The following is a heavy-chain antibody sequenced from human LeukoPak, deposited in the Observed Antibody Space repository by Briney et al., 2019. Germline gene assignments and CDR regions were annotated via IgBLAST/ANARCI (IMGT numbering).Heavy chain of an antibody. J-gene: IGHJ4*02. CDR2: IYPADSDT. CDR1: GYSFTSYW. CDR3: ARTPNIAVAGKAGGGDY. D-gene: IGHD6-19*01. V-gene: IGHV5-51*01. Sequence: GESLKISCRVSGYSFTSYWIGWVRQMPGKGLEWMGIIYPADSDTTYSPSFQGQVTISADKSISTAYLQWSSLKASDTAMYYCARTPNIAVAGKAGGGDYWGQGTLVTVSS.